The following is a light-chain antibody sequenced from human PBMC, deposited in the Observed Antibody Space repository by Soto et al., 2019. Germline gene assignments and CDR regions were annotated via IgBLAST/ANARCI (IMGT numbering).Light chain of an antibody. CDR2: GAS. CDR1: QSVSSSY. J-gene: IGKJ3*01. V-gene: IGKV3-20*01. CDR3: QQYASSPLLT. Sequence: EIVLTQSPGTLSLSPGEGATLSCRASQSVSSSYLAWYQQKPGQAPRLLIYGASGRATGIPDRFSGSGSGTDFTLTISRLEPEDFAVYYCQQYASSPLLTFGPGTKQDI.